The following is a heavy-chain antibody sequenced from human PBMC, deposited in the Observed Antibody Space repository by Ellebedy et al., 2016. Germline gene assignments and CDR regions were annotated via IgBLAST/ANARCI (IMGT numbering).Heavy chain of an antibody. J-gene: IGHJ4*02. CDR2: ISRGGDNV. Sequence: GGSLRLXXEASGINFSKFFMGWVRQAPGKGLEWVSTISRGGDNVYVADSVKGRFTISRDNSKSTLSLQMDSLRLEDTAVYYCRPGHYSDLWGQGTLVTVSS. CDR3: RPGHYSDL. V-gene: IGHV3-23*01. CDR1: GINFSKFF.